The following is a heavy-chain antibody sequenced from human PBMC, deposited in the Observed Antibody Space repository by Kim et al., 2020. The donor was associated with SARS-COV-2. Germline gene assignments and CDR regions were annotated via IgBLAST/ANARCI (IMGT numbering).Heavy chain of an antibody. J-gene: IGHJ6*02. D-gene: IGHD2-21*02. CDR2: IKSKTDGGTK. Sequence: GGSLRLSCAASGFTFSNAWMSWVRQAPGKGLEWVGRIKSKTDGGTKDYAAPVKGSFTISRDDSKNTLYLQMNSLKIEDTDVYYCTTEYCGGDCYPNYYYEVRTSGAKGPRSPSP. V-gene: IGHV3-15*01. CDR1: GFTFSNAW. CDR3: TTEYCGGDCYPNYYYEVRTS.